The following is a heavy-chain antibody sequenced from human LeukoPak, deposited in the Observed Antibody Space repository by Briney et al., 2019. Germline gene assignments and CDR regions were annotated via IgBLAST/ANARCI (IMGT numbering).Heavy chain of an antibody. J-gene: IGHJ5*02. CDR2: INHSGST. D-gene: IGHD3-10*01. CDR1: GGSFSGYY. CDR3: ARGYPSHMVRGAAGWFDP. Sequence: PSETLSLTCAVYGGSFSGYYWSWIRQPPGKGLEWIGEINHSGSTNYNPSLKSRVTISVDTSKNQFSLKLSSVTAADTAVYYCARGYPSHMVRGAAGWFDPWGQGTLVTVSS. V-gene: IGHV4-34*01.